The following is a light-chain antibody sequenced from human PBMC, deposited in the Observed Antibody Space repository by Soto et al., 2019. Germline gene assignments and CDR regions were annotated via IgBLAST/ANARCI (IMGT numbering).Light chain of an antibody. V-gene: IGKV3-20*01. Sequence: DIVLTQSPGTLSLSPGEGATLSCRASQSVTSSYLAWYQQKPGQAPRLLIYGASSRATGIPDRFSGSGSGTDFTLTISRLEPEDFAVYYCQQYGNSPLYTFGQGTKLEIK. CDR2: GAS. J-gene: IGKJ2*01. CDR3: QQYGNSPLYT. CDR1: QSVTSSY.